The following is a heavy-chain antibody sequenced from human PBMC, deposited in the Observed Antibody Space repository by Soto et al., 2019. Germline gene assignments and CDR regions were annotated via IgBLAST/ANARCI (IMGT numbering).Heavy chain of an antibody. CDR1: GFSLSTSGMS. Sequence: SGPTLVNPTQTLTLTCTFSGFSLSTSGMSVSWIRQPPGKALEWLALLDWDDAKYYSPSLKTRLTISKGTSKNQVVLKMTNMDPVDTATYYCARAFMTTVTALDFWGQGTLVTVPQ. CDR3: ARAFMTTVTALDF. J-gene: IGHJ4*02. V-gene: IGHV2-70*01. D-gene: IGHD4-17*01. CDR2: LDWDDAK.